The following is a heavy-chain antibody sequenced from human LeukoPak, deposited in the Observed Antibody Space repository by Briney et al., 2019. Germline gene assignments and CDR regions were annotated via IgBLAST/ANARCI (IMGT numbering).Heavy chain of an antibody. Sequence: GASVKVSCKASGYTFTSYGIGWVRQAPGQGLEWMGWISAYNGNTNYAQKLQGRVTMTTDTSTSTAYMELRSLRSEDTAVYYCAAGPATITMVRGVIIGPWGQGTLVAVSS. D-gene: IGHD3-10*01. CDR2: ISAYNGNT. J-gene: IGHJ5*02. V-gene: IGHV1-18*01. CDR1: GYTFTSYG. CDR3: AAGPATITMVRGVIIGP.